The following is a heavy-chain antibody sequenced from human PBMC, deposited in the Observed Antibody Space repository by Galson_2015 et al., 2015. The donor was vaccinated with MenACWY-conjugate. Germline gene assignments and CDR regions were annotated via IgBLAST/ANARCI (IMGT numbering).Heavy chain of an antibody. J-gene: IGHJ3*02. CDR2: IKQDGTEK. V-gene: IGHV3-7*03. CDR3: VRGGGGTFSRRPFDM. D-gene: IGHD2/OR15-2a*01. CDR1: GFTFSSYW. Sequence: SLRLSCAASGFTFSSYWMSWVRQAPGKGLEWVANIKQDGTEKYYPDSVKGRFIISRDNAENSLYLQMNSLRAEDTAVYFCVRGGGGTFSRRPFDMWGQGTMVTVSP.